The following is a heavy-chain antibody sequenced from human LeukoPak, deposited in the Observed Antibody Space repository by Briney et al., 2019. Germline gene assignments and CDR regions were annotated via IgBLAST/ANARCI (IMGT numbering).Heavy chain of an antibody. Sequence: PGGSLRLSCAVSGFTFSIYNLNWVRQAPGKGLEWVSSISSSGGYIYYADSLKGRFTISRDNAKNSLYLQMNSLRAEDTAVYYCAREMATILGDAFDIWGQGTMVTVSS. J-gene: IGHJ3*02. D-gene: IGHD5-24*01. CDR1: GFTFSIYN. CDR2: ISSSGGYI. CDR3: AREMATILGDAFDI. V-gene: IGHV3-21*01.